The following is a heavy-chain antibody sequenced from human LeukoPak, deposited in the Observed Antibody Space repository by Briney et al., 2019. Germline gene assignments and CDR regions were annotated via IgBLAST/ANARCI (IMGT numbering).Heavy chain of an antibody. J-gene: IGHJ6*04. CDR2: IYSGGST. CDR3: AELGITMIGGV. V-gene: IGHV3-53*01. D-gene: IGHD3-10*02. Sequence: GGSLRLSCTASGFTVSSNYMSWVRQAPGKGLEWVSVIYSGGSTYYADSVKGRFTISRDNAKNSLYLQMNSLRAEDTAVYYCAELGITMIGGVWGKGTTVTISS. CDR1: GFTVSSNY.